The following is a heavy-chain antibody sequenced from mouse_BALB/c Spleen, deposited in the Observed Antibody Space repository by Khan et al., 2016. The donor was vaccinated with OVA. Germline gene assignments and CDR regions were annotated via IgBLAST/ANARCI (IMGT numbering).Heavy chain of an antibody. CDR2: ISYSGVT. V-gene: IGHV3-2*02. J-gene: IGHJ2*01. Sequence: EVKLLESGPGLVKPSQSLSLTCTVTGYSITSGYAWNWIRQFPGNKLEWMGYISYSGVTSYTPSLKSRISITRDTSKNQFFLQLKSVTTEDTDTYYCARGNYYGYYFDYWGQGTTLTVSS. CDR3: ARGNYYGYYFDY. CDR1: GYSITSGYA. D-gene: IGHD1-1*01.